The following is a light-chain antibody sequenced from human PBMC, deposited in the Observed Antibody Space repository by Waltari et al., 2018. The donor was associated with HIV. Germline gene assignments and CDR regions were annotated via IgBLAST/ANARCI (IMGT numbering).Light chain of an antibody. J-gene: IGLJ2*01. CDR3: GTWDSSLSAVV. CDR1: TSNIGNNY. V-gene: IGLV1-51*01. CDR2: DNN. Sequence: QSVLTQPPSVSAAPGQKVTISCSGSTSNIGNNYVSWYQQLPGTAPKLLISDNNKRPPGIPDRFSGSKSGTSATLGITGLQTGDEADYYCGTWDSSLSAVVFGGGTKLTVL.